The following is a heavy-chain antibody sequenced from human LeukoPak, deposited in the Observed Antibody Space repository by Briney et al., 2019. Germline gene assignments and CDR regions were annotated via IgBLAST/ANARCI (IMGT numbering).Heavy chain of an antibody. Sequence: SGGSLRLSCAASGFTFRDYYMSWIRQAPGKGLEWVSYISSSGSTIYYADSVKGRFTISRDNAKNSLYLQMNSLRAEDTAVYYCAKAMVRGAHAFDIWGQGTMVTVSS. CDR3: AKAMVRGAHAFDI. J-gene: IGHJ3*02. CDR2: ISSSGSTI. D-gene: IGHD3-10*01. V-gene: IGHV3-11*01. CDR1: GFTFRDYY.